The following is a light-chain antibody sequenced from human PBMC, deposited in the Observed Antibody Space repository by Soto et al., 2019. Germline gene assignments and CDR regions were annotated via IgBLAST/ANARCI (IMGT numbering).Light chain of an antibody. CDR3: SSYTTSNTRQIV. V-gene: IGLV2-14*03. Sequence: QSALTQPASVSGSPGQSITISCTGTSSDVGGYNYVSWYQHHPGKAPKLLIYDVSNRPSGTSNRFSGSKSDNTASLTISGLQPEDEADYYCSSYTTSNTRQIVFGTGTKVTVL. CDR2: DVS. J-gene: IGLJ1*01. CDR1: SSDVGGYNY.